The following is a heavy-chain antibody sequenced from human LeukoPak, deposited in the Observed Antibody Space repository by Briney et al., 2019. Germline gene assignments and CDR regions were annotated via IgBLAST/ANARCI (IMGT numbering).Heavy chain of an antibody. Sequence: GGSLRLSCAASGFTFSSYAMSWVRQAPGKGLEWVSGISGSGDSTYYADSVKGRFTISRDNSKNTLYLQMNSLRAEDTALYYCAKGDNNWNYRSGTYYYYMDVWGKGTTVTVSS. CDR3: AKGDNNWNYRSGTYYYYMDV. CDR1: GFTFSSYA. V-gene: IGHV3-23*01. J-gene: IGHJ6*03. D-gene: IGHD1-7*01. CDR2: ISGSGDST.